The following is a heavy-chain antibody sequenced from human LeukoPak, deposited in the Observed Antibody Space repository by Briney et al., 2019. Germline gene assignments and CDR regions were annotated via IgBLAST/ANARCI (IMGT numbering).Heavy chain of an antibody. CDR2: TSYDPSNK. CDR3: AKDNNYGSGRYN. J-gene: IGHJ4*02. D-gene: IGHD3-10*01. V-gene: IGHV3-30*18. CDR1: GFTLSSYV. Sequence: PLRLSRAASGFTLSSYVMHWVRQAPGKGLEGGPVTSYDPSNKYYADSAKGRFTISSDNSQSTLYLQMNSLRADDTAVYYCAKDNNYGSGRYNWGQGTLVTVSS.